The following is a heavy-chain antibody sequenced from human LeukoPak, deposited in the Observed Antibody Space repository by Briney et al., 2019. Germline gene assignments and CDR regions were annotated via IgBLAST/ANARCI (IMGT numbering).Heavy chain of an antibody. J-gene: IGHJ4*02. CDR1: GGSISSYY. D-gene: IGHD6-13*01. CDR3: ARHSGPYSSSWFDY. V-gene: IGHV4-59*08. CDR2: IYYSGST. Sequence: SETLSLTCTVSGGSISSYYWSWIRQPPGKGLEWIGYIYYSGSTSYNPSLKSRVTISVDTSKNQFSLKLSSVTAADTAVYYCARHSGPYSSSWFDYWGQGTLVTVSS.